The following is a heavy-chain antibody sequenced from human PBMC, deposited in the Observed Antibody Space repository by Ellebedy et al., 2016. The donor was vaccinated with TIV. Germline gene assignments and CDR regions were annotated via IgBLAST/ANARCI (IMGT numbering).Heavy chain of an antibody. J-gene: IGHJ4*02. CDR3: ARGRSGTYIHHAFDS. V-gene: IGHV3-23*01. CDR1: GFTFSSYA. CDR2: FSDST. Sequence: GESLKISCAASGFTFSSYAMRWVRQAPGKGLEWVSHFSDSTYYADSVKGRFTISRANSKNTLYLQMNSLRAEDTARYYCARGRSGTYIHHAFDSWGQGTLVTVSS. D-gene: IGHD1-14*01.